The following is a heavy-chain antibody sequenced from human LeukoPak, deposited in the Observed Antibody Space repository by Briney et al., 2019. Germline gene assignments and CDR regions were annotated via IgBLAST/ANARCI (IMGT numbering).Heavy chain of an antibody. V-gene: IGHV2-5*01. Sequence: SGPSLVTATQPLTPSCTISGISLGRSRVSGCWIRQPSGMAVVWLAILSWNDDRRYSPSLKSRLTITNDTSKNQVVLTKTNMDPVDTATYYGAHSLYYYDSSGYRNWYFDLWGRGTLVTVSS. CDR3: AHSLYYYDSSGYRNWYFDL. CDR2: LSWNDDR. J-gene: IGHJ2*01. D-gene: IGHD3-22*01. CDR1: GISLGRSRVS.